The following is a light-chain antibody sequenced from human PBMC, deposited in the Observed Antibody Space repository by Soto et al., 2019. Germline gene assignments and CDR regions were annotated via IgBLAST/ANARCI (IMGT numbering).Light chain of an antibody. CDR1: SSDVGGYNY. J-gene: IGLJ1*01. Sequence: QSVLTQPSSLSGSPGQSITISCTGNSSDVGGYNYVSWYQQHPGKAPKLMIYDVSNRPSGVSNRFSGSKSGNTASLTISGLQAEDEADYYCSSYTSSSKVFGTGTKVTV. CDR3: SSYTSSSKV. V-gene: IGLV2-14*01. CDR2: DVS.